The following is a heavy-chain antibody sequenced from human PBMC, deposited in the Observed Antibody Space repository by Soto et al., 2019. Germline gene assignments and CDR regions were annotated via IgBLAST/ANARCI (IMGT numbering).Heavy chain of an antibody. V-gene: IGHV1-18*01. CDR3: ARDPHDFWTSYWFDP. J-gene: IGHJ5*02. CDR2: ISAYDGKT. Sequence: GASVKVSCKTSGYSFNTYGINWVRQAPGQGLELMARISAYDGKTTYAEKFQGRVTLTTDTSTSTAYMELRSLRSDDTAIYYCARDPHDFWTSYWFDPWGQGTLVTSPQ. D-gene: IGHD3-3*01. CDR1: GYSFNTYG.